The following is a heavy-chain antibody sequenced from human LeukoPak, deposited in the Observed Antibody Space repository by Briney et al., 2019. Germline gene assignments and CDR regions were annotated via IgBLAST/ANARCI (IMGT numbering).Heavy chain of an antibody. D-gene: IGHD4-23*01. CDR1: GFTFSGYW. V-gene: IGHV3-23*01. CDR2: ISGSGGST. J-gene: IGHJ6*02. CDR3: AKPLRWDYYYYCMDV. Sequence: AGGSLRLSCEASGFTFSGYWMHWVRQAPGKGLEWVSAISGSGGSTYYADSVKGRFTISRDNSKNTLYLQMNSLRAEDTAVYYCAKPLRWDYYYYCMDVWGQGTTVTVSS.